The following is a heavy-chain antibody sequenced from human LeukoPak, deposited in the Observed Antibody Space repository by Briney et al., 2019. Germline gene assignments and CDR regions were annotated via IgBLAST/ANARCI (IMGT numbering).Heavy chain of an antibody. CDR1: GYTLTELS. J-gene: IGHJ4*02. Sequence: ASVKVSCKVSGYTLTELSMHWVRQALGKGLEWMGGFDPEDGETIYAQKFQGRVTMTEDTSTDTAYMELSSLRSEDTAVYYCATVLGGVIIYDYWGQGTLVTVSS. CDR3: ATVLGGVIIYDY. CDR2: FDPEDGET. D-gene: IGHD3-3*01. V-gene: IGHV1-24*01.